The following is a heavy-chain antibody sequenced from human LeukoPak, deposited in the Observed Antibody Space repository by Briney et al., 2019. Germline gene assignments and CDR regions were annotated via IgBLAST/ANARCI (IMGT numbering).Heavy chain of an antibody. CDR3: ARMPSPDGRSSVDY. CDR2: IDPLRDIV. V-gene: IGHV1-69*04. J-gene: IGHJ4*02. Sequence: SVKVSCKASGYTFTSYGISWVRQAPGQGLEWMGRIDPLRDIVNYAQKFQGRVTITADKSSNTAYMELASLTSEDTAVYYCARMPSPDGRSSVDYWGQGTLVIVSS. CDR1: GYTFTSYG. D-gene: IGHD6-13*01.